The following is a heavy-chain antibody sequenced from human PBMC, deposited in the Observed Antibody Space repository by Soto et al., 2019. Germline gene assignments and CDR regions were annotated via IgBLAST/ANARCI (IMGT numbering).Heavy chain of an antibody. CDR3: ATTTVVTYYYYGMDV. Sequence: GEYLKISCKGSGYSFTSCWILWVRQIPGKGLEWMGRIDPSDSYTNYSPSFQGHVTISADKSISTAYLQWSSLKASDTAMYYCATTTVVTYYYYGMDVWGQGTTVTV. CDR1: GYSFTSCW. D-gene: IGHD4-17*01. CDR2: IDPSDSYT. J-gene: IGHJ6*02. V-gene: IGHV5-10-1*01.